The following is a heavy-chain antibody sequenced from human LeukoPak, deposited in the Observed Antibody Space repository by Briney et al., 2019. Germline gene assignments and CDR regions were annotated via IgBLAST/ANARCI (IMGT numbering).Heavy chain of an antibody. CDR3: ARDPTIFGVVTEYLFDY. CDR2: ISAYNGNT. D-gene: IGHD3-3*01. Sequence: ASVKVSCKASGYTFTSYGISWVRQAPGQGLEWMGWISAYNGNTNYAQKLQGRVTMTTDTSTSTAYMELRSLRSDDTAVYYCARDPTIFGVVTEYLFDYWGQGTLVTVSS. J-gene: IGHJ4*02. V-gene: IGHV1-18*01. CDR1: GYTFTSYG.